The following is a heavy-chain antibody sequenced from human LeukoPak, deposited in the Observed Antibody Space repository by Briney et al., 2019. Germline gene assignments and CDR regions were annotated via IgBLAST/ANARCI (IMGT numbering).Heavy chain of an antibody. D-gene: IGHD1-26*01. CDR3: ARHGRDDAFDI. CDR1: GGSISSYY. V-gene: IGHV4-4*09. J-gene: IGHJ3*02. CDR2: IYTIWRT. Sequence: PSETLSLTCTFSGGSISSYYWSWIRQPPGKVLEGIGDIYTIWRTNYNPSLKSRVTTSVDTSKNQFSLKLSSVTAADTAVYYCARHGRDDAFDIWGQGTMVTVSS.